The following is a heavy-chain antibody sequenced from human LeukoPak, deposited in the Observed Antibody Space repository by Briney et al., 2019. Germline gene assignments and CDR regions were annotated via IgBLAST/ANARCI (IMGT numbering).Heavy chain of an antibody. Sequence: GESLKISCKGSGYSFTSYWIGWVRQMPGKGLEWMGIIYPADSDTKYSPSFQGQVSFSADTSVSTAFLQWSSLEASDTAIYYCARSPRNASGYWYADYWGQGTQVTVSS. CDR1: GYSFTSYW. D-gene: IGHD3-22*01. CDR2: IYPADSDT. J-gene: IGHJ4*02. V-gene: IGHV5-51*01. CDR3: ARSPRNASGYWYADY.